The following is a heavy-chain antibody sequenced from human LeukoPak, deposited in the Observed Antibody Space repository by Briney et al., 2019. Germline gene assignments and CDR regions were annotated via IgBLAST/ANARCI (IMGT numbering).Heavy chain of an antibody. CDR3: ASALADGSGSL. CDR2: IIPIFGTA. Sequence: AASVKVSCKASGGTFSSYAISWARQAPGQGLEWMGGIIPIFGTANYAQKFQGRVTITADKSPSTAYMELSSLRSEDTAVYYCASALADGSGSLWGQGTLVTVSS. V-gene: IGHV1-69*06. CDR1: GGTFSSYA. D-gene: IGHD3-10*01. J-gene: IGHJ4*02.